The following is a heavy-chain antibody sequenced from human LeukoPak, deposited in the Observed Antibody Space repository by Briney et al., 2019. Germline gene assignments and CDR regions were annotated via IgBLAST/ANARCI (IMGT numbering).Heavy chain of an antibody. Sequence: SGGSLRLSCAASGFTFSSYGMHWVRQAPGKGLEWVAFIRYDGSNKYYADSVKGRFTISRDNSKNTLYLQMNSLRAEDTAVYYCAKDRSRYCSSTSCPLDYWGQGTLVTVSS. D-gene: IGHD2-2*01. CDR1: GFTFSSYG. V-gene: IGHV3-30*02. CDR3: AKDRSRYCSSTSCPLDY. CDR2: IRYDGSNK. J-gene: IGHJ4*02.